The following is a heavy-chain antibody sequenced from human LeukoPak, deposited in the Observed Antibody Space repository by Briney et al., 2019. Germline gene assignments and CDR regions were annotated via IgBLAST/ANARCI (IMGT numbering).Heavy chain of an antibody. CDR2: IYPGDSDT. Sequence: GESLKISCKGSGYSFTSYWIGWVRQMPGKGPEWMGIIYPGDSDTRYSPSFQGQVTISADKSISTAYLQWRSLKASDTAMYYCARIPGYSYGYLYYYYMDVWGKGTTVTVSS. CDR1: GYSFTSYW. V-gene: IGHV5-51*01. J-gene: IGHJ6*03. D-gene: IGHD5-18*01. CDR3: ARIPGYSYGYLYYYYMDV.